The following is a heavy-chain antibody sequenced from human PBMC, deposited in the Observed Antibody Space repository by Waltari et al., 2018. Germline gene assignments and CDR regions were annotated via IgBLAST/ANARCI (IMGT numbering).Heavy chain of an antibody. J-gene: IGHJ5*02. V-gene: IGHV4-34*01. CDR3: ARRGYCSGGSCYSTFDP. CDR1: GGSFSGYY. Sequence: QVQLQQWGAGLLKPSETLSLTCAVYGGSFSGYYWSWIRQPPGKGLEWIGEINHSGSTNSNPFINGRVTISVDTSKNQFSLKLSSVTAADTAVYYCARRGYCSGGSCYSTFDPWGQGTLVTVSS. D-gene: IGHD2-15*01. CDR2: INHSGST.